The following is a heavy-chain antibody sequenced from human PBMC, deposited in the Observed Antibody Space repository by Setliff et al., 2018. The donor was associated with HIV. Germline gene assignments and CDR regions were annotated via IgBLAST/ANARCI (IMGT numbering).Heavy chain of an antibody. D-gene: IGHD6-19*01. CDR1: GFTFSSYW. Sequence: GGSLRLSCAASGFTFSSYWMSCVRQAPGKGLEWVANIKQDGSEKYYVDSVKGRFTISRDNSKNTLYLQLNSLRAEDTAVYYCAKANAGSSGYEYFQHWGQGTLVTVSS. J-gene: IGHJ1*01. CDR2: IKQDGSEK. V-gene: IGHV3-7*03. CDR3: AKANAGSSGYEYFQH.